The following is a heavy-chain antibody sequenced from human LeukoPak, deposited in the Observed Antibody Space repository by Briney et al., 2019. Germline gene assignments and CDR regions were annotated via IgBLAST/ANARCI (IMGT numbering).Heavy chain of an antibody. V-gene: IGHV3-48*02. CDR1: GFTFSSYS. J-gene: IGHJ6*02. Sequence: GGSLRLSCAASGFTFSSYSMNWVRQAPGKGLEWVSYISSSSSTIYYADSVKGRFTISRDNAKNSLYLQMNSLRDEDTAVYYCARVEDCSSTSCYRSVYYYYGMDVWGQGTTVTVSS. CDR2: ISSSSSTI. CDR3: ARVEDCSSTSCYRSVYYYYGMDV. D-gene: IGHD2-2*01.